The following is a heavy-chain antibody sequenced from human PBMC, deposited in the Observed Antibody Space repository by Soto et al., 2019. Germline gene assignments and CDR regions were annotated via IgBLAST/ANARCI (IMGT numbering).Heavy chain of an antibody. Sequence: SLRLSCAAAGFNFNDYGMHWVRQAPGRGLEWVSSIIWNSVSIGYADSVKGRFTISRDNAKNSLYLQMNTLRAEDTALYYCAKDMENGYNPYYYYGMDVWGQGTTVTVSS. D-gene: IGHD3-10*01. CDR2: IIWNSVSI. J-gene: IGHJ6*02. CDR1: GFNFNDYG. CDR3: AKDMENGYNPYYYYGMDV. V-gene: IGHV3-9*01.